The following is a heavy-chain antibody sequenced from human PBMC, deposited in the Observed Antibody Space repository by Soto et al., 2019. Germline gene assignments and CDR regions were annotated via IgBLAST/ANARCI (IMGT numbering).Heavy chain of an antibody. CDR3: AREGVGYYGSGSHPGYYYGMDV. CDR1: GGSISSYY. CDR2: IYTSGST. D-gene: IGHD3-10*01. J-gene: IGHJ6*02. Sequence: SETLSLTCTVSGGSISSYYWSWIRQPAGKGLEWIGRIYTSGSTNYNPSLKSRVTMSVDTSKNQFSLKLSSVTAADTAVYYCAREGVGYYGSGSHPGYYYGMDVWGQGTTVTVSS. V-gene: IGHV4-4*07.